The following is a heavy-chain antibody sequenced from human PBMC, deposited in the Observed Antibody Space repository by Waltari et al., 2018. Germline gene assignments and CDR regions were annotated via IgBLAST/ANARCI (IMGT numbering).Heavy chain of an antibody. V-gene: IGHV3-23*01. CDR2: TAASVSSA. D-gene: IGHD3-3*02. CDR3: AKDGHSVSYYYYMDV. CDR1: GFTFSSHA. J-gene: IGHJ6*03. Sequence: EEHLLESGGDLVQPGGSLSLSCAASGFTFSSHAMTWVRRAPGVGREGVATTAASVSSAFAANSEKGGLTISGDNSKNTLYLEMNSLRAEDTAVYYCAKDGHSVSYYYYMDVWGKGTTVTVSS.